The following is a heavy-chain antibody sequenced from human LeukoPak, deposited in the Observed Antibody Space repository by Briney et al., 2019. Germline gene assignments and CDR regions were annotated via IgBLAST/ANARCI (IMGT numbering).Heavy chain of an antibody. D-gene: IGHD3-16*01. V-gene: IGHV3-20*04. CDR3: AKDRGGPAAFDI. CDR1: GFTFDDYG. J-gene: IGHJ3*02. Sequence: GGSLRLSCAASGFTFDDYGMSWVRQAPGKGLEWVSGINWNGGSTGYADSVKGRFTISRDNAKSTVILQMNSLRVEDTALYYCAKDRGGPAAFDIWGQGTMVIVSS. CDR2: INWNGGST.